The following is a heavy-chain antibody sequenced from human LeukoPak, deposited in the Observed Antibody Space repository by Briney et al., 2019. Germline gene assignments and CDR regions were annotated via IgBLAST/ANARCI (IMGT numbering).Heavy chain of an antibody. J-gene: IGHJ6*03. D-gene: IGHD3-10*01. CDR3: ARDGSGSQTDYYYYMDV. CDR1: GGTFSSYA. CDR2: IIPIFGTA. V-gene: IGHV1-69*05. Sequence: SVKVSCKASGGTFSSYAISWVRQAPGQGLEWTGGIIPIFGTANYAQKFQGRVTITTDESTSTAYMELSSLRSEDTAVYYCARDGSGSQTDYYYYMDVWGKGTTVTVSS.